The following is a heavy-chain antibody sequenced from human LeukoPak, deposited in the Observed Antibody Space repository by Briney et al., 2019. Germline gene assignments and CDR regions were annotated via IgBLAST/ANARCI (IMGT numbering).Heavy chain of an antibody. J-gene: IGHJ4*02. Sequence: SVKVSCKASGGTFSRYTISWVRQAPGQGPEWMGGIIPMFGRANYAQKFQGRLTITADESSTTAYMELSGLRSEDTAVYYCATDASIYDSRGYYYLWWGQGTLVTVSS. CDR3: ATDASIYDSRGYYYLW. CDR2: IIPMFGRA. CDR1: GGTFSRYT. V-gene: IGHV1-69*01. D-gene: IGHD3-22*01.